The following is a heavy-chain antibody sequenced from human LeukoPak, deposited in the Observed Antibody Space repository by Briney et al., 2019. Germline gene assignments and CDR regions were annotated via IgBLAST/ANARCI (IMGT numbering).Heavy chain of an antibody. CDR2: IYHSGST. D-gene: IGHD3-10*01. J-gene: IGHJ4*02. V-gene: IGHV4-38-2*02. CDR3: ARSGITMVRGAITAYFDY. Sequence: SETLSLTCTVSGYSISSGYYWGWIRQPPGKGLEWIGNIYHSGSTNYNPSLKSRVTISVDKSKNQFSLKLSSVTAADTAVYYCARSGITMVRGAITAYFDYWGQGTLVTVSS. CDR1: GYSISSGYY.